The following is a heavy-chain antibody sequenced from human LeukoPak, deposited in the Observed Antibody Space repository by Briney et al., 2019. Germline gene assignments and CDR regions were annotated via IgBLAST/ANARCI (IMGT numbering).Heavy chain of an antibody. J-gene: IGHJ4*02. CDR1: GFTFSSYS. Sequence: GRSLRLSCAASGFTFSSYSMNWVRQAPGKGLEWVSSISGSSSYIYYADSVKGRFTISRDNAKNSLYLQMNSLRAEDTAVYYCARDRNTAMAYWGQGTLVTVSS. CDR3: ARDRNTAMAY. D-gene: IGHD5-18*01. CDR2: ISGSSSYI. V-gene: IGHV3-21*01.